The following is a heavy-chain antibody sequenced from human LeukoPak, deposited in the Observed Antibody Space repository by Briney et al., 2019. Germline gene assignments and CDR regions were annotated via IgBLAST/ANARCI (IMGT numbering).Heavy chain of an antibody. CDR2: INHSGST. D-gene: IGHD1-7*01. Sequence: SETLSLTCTVSGGSISSYYWSWIRQPPGKGLEWIGEINHSGSTNYNPSLKSRVTISVDTSKNQFSLKLSSVTAADTAVYYCASGNWNYPLSWGQGTLVTISS. J-gene: IGHJ4*02. CDR3: ASGNWNYPLS. V-gene: IGHV4-34*01. CDR1: GGSISSYY.